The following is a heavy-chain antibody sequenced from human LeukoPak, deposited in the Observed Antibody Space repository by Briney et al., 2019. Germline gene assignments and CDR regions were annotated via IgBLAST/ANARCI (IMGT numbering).Heavy chain of an antibody. Sequence: NPSETLSLTCTVSGGSISSYYWSWIRQPAGKGLEWIGRIYTSGSTNYNPSLKSRVTMSVDTSKNQFSLTLSSVTAADTAVYYCARDRGIAAAGTDDAFDIWGQGTMVTVSS. CDR2: IYTSGST. CDR3: ARDRGIAAAGTDDAFDI. D-gene: IGHD6-13*01. CDR1: GGSISSYY. J-gene: IGHJ3*02. V-gene: IGHV4-4*07.